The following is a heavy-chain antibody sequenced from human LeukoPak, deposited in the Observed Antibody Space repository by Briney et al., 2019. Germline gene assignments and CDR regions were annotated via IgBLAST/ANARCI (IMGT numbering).Heavy chain of an antibody. CDR2: IYPGDSDT. D-gene: IGHD3-3*01. V-gene: IGHV5-51*01. CDR1: GYSFTNYW. J-gene: IGHJ5*02. Sequence: GESLKISCKGSGYSFTNYWIGWVRQMPGKGLEWMGIIYPGDSDTRYSPSFQGQVTISADKSISTAYLQWSSLKASDTAMYYCARHGQYYDFWSGYYWFDPWGQGTLVTVSS. CDR3: ARHGQYYDFWSGYYWFDP.